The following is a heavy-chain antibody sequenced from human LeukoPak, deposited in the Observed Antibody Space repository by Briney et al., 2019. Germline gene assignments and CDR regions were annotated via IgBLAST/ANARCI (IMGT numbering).Heavy chain of an antibody. J-gene: IGHJ4*02. CDR1: GFTFSNYG. Sequence: PGGSLRLSCAASGFTFSNYGMHWVRQAPGKGLEWVAFIWYDGSKKYYADSVKGRFTISRDNSKNTVYLQVNSVRAEDTAVYYCASRDYYDSSDSNLDCWGQGTLVTVSS. D-gene: IGHD3-22*01. V-gene: IGHV3-30*02. CDR2: IWYDGSKK. CDR3: ASRDYYDSSDSNLDC.